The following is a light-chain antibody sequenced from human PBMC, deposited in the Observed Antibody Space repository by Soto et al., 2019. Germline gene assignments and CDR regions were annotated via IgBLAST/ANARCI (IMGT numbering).Light chain of an antibody. CDR3: QVWDSGSAHQV. CDR2: DDS. J-gene: IGLJ2*01. Sequence: SYELTQPPSVSVAPGQTARITCGGNNIGSKSVHWHQQKPGQAPVLVVYDDSDRPSGIPERFSGSNSGNTATLTISGVEAGDEADYYCQVWDSGSAHQVFGGGTKLTVL. V-gene: IGLV3-21*02. CDR1: NIGSKS.